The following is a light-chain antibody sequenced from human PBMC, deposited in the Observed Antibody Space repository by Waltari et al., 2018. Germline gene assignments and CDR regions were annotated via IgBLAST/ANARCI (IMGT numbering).Light chain of an antibody. CDR1: QSVGPW. CDR3: QQYSSFST. CDR2: MAS. J-gene: IGKJ2*01. V-gene: IGKV1-5*03. Sequence: DIQMTQSPSTLSASVGDRVTISCRASQSVGPWLAWYQQKPGKAPKLLIYMASSLESGVPSRCSGSGSGTEFTLTISRLQPDAFATYSCQQYSSFSTFGQGTKVDI.